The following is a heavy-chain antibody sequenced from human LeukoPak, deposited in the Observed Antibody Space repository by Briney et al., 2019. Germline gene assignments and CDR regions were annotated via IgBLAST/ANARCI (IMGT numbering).Heavy chain of an antibody. J-gene: IGHJ4*01. V-gene: IGHV3-21*04. CDR1: GFTFSSYS. CDR3: AKGRGGSCYSGVDY. CDR2: ISSSSSYI. D-gene: IGHD2-15*01. Sequence: PGGSLRLSCAASGFTFSSYSMNWVRQAPGKGLEWVSSISSSSSYIYYADSVKGRFTISRDNSKNTLYLQMNSLRAEDTALYYCAKGRGGSCYSGVDYWGHGTLVTVSS.